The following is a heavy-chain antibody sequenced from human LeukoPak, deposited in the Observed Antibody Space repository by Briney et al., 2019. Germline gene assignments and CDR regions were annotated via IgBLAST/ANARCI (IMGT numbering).Heavy chain of an antibody. D-gene: IGHD3-10*02. CDR2: ISSSGSTI. J-gene: IGHJ6*04. CDR3: AELGITMIGDV. CDR1: GFTFSSYE. V-gene: IGHV3-48*03. Sequence: PGGSLRLSCAASGFTFSSYEMNWVLQAPGKGLEWVSYISSSGSTIYYADSVKGRFTISRDNAKNSLYLQMNSLRAEDTAVYYCAELGITMIGDVWGKGTTVTISS.